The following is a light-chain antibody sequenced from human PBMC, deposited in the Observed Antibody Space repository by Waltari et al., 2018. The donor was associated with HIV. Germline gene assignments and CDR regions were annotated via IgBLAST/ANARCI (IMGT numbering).Light chain of an antibody. Sequence: QAGLTQPPSVSKGLRQTATLTYTENSNNVGNQGAACLQQHQGHPPKLISYRNNNRPSGISERLSASRSGNTASLTITGLQPEDEADYYCSAWDSSLSVWVFGGGTKLTVL. CDR3: SAWDSSLSVWV. V-gene: IGLV10-54*01. CDR2: RNN. J-gene: IGLJ3*02. CDR1: SNNVGNQG.